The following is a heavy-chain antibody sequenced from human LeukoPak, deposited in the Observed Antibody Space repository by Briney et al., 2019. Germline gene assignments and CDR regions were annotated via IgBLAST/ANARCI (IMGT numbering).Heavy chain of an antibody. CDR1: GGSISSGGYS. J-gene: IGHJ4*02. CDR3: ARGLSRTHIDY. Sequence: SETLSLTCTVSGGSISSGGYSWSWIRQPPGKGLEWIGYIYYSGSTNYNPSLKSRVTISVDTSKNQFSLKLSSVTAADTAVYYCARGLSRTHIDYWGQGTLVTVSS. V-gene: IGHV4-61*08. CDR2: IYYSGST.